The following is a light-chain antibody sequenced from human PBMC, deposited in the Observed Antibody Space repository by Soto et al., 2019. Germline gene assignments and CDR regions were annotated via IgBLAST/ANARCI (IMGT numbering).Light chain of an antibody. J-gene: IGKJ1*01. CDR3: QQYGSSPGT. CDR2: GVS. Sequence: EIVLTQSPGTLSLSPGERATLSCRASQSVSSDYLAWFQQKPGQAPRLLIFGVSNRDTGIPDRFSGSGSGTDFTLTISRLEPEDFAMYYCQQYGSSPGTFGQGTKVEVK. CDR1: QSVSSDY. V-gene: IGKV3-20*01.